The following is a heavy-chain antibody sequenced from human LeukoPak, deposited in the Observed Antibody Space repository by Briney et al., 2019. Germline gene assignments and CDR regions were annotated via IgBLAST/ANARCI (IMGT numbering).Heavy chain of an antibody. CDR3: ASWPGGWYGEDS. J-gene: IGHJ4*02. D-gene: IGHD6-19*01. CDR2: IYGGGST. CDR1: GGSFSGYY. V-gene: IGHV3-53*01. Sequence: ETLSLTCAVYGGSFSGYYWSWVRQAPGKGLEWVSVIYGGGSTYYADSVKGRFTISRDTSKNTLNLQMNSLRAEDTAVYYCASWPGGWYGEDSWGQGTLVTVSS.